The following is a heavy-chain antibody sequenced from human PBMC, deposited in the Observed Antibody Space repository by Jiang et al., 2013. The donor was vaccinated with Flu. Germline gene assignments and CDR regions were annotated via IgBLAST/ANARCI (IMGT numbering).Heavy chain of an antibody. D-gene: IGHD3-22*01. CDR3: AKDKNFYDSSGCFDY. CDR2: ISWNSGSI. Sequence: VQPGRSLRLSCAASGFTFDDYAMHWVRQAPGKGLEWVSGISWNSGSIGYADSVKGRFTISRDNAKNSLYLQMNSLRAEDTALYYCAKDKNFYDSSGCFDYWGQGTLVTVSS. J-gene: IGHJ4*02. CDR1: GFTFDDYA. V-gene: IGHV3-9*01.